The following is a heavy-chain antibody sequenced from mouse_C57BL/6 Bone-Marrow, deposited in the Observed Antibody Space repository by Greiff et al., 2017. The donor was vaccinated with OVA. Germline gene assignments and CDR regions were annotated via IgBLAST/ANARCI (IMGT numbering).Heavy chain of an antibody. J-gene: IGHJ3*01. CDR2: IYPRDGST. D-gene: IGHD2-3*01. CDR3: ARRGWGFGSLAY. Sequence: QVQLKESDAELVKPGASVKISCKVSGYTFTDHTIHWMKQRPEQGLEWIGYIYPRDGSTKYNEKFTGQATLTADNSSSTAYMQLNSLTSEDSAVYIWARRGWGFGSLAYWGQGTLVTVSA. V-gene: IGHV1-78*01. CDR1: GYTFTDHT.